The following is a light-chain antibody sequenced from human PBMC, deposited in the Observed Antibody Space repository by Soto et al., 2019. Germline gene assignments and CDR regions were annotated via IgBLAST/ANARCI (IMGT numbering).Light chain of an antibody. CDR1: QSVDSSF. J-gene: IGKJ1*01. Sequence: EIVLTQSPGSLSLSPGERATLSCRASQSVDSSFFAWYQQKPGQAPRLLIYGASNRATGIPDRFSGSGSGTDFTLTISRLEPEEFAVYYCQQYVSSVTFGQGTKVESK. CDR3: QQYVSSVT. V-gene: IGKV3-20*01. CDR2: GAS.